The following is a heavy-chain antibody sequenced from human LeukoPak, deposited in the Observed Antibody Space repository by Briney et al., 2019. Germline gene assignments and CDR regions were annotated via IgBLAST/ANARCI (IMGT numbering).Heavy chain of an antibody. CDR2: ISYDGSNK. V-gene: IGHV3-30-3*02. J-gene: IGHJ6*02. CDR3: AKTDYYYGMDV. CDR1: GFTFSSYA. Sequence: PGGSLRLSCAASGFTFSSYAMPWVRQAPGKGLEWVAVISYDGSNKYYADSVKGRFTISRDNSKNTLYLQMNSLRAEDTAVYYCAKTDYYYGMDVWGQGTTVTVSS.